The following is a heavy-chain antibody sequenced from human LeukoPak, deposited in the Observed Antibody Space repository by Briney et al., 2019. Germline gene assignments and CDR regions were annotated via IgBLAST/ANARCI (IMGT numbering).Heavy chain of an antibody. V-gene: IGHV1-69*05. D-gene: IGHD3-9*01. J-gene: IGHJ4*02. Sequence: SVKVSCKASGGTFRSYAISWVRQAPGQGLEWMGRIIPIFGTANYAQKFQGRVTITTDESTSTAYMELSSLRSEDTAVYYCARDRYDTLTGYQEVFDYWGQGTLVTVSS. CDR1: GGTFRSYA. CDR2: IIPIFGTA. CDR3: ARDRYDTLTGYQEVFDY.